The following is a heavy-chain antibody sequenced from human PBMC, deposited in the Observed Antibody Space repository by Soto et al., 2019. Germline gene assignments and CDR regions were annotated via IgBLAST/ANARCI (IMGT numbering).Heavy chain of an antibody. D-gene: IGHD4-17*01. CDR1: GFTFSSYG. CDR2: ISYDGSNK. J-gene: IGHJ4*02. CDR3: AKGDYGDYRGGGYFDY. V-gene: IGHV3-30*18. Sequence: GGSLRLSCAASGFTFSSYGMHWVRQAPGKGLEWVAVISYDGSNKYYADSVKGRFTISRDNSKNTLYLQMNSLRAEDTAVYYCAKGDYGDYRGGGYFDYWGQGTLVTVSS.